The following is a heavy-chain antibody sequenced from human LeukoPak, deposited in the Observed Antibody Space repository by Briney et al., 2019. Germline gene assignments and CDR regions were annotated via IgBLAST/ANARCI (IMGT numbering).Heavy chain of an antibody. V-gene: IGHV3-74*01. J-gene: IGHJ4*02. CDR2: IKTDGSTT. CDR1: GFIFSGYW. CDR3: ARDSGSSVD. Sequence: GGSLRLSCAGSGFIFSGYWMHWVRQAPGKGLVWVSRIKTDGSTTYYADSVKGRFTVSRDNAKNTLYLQMNSLRAEDTAVYYCARDSGSSVDWGQGALVTVSS. D-gene: IGHD2-2*01.